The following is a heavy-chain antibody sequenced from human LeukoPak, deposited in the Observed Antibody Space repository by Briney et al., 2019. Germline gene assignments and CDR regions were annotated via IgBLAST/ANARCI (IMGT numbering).Heavy chain of an antibody. CDR2: ISSSSSYI. V-gene: IGHV3-21*01. CDR1: GFTFSSYS. CDR3: AREGKSSSDFDY. Sequence: GGSLRLSCAASGFTFSSYSMNWVRQAPGKGLEWVSSISSSSSYIYYADSVKGRFTISRDNAKNSLYLQMNSLRAEDTAVYYCAREGKSSSDFDYWGQGTLVTVSS. J-gene: IGHJ4*02. D-gene: IGHD6-13*01.